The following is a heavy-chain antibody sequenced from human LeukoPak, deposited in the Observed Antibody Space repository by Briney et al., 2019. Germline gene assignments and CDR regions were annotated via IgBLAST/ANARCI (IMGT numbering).Heavy chain of an antibody. D-gene: IGHD2-21*02. Sequence: GGSLRLSCAASGFTFSSNYMNWVRQAPGKGLEWLSAISSSGGTTCYADSVKGRFTISRDNSRNTLYLQMNSLRVADTAVYFCTKVRLSNLYYYYGMDVWGQGTTVTVSS. CDR1: GFTFSSNY. V-gene: IGHV3-23*01. CDR2: ISSSGGTT. J-gene: IGHJ6*02. CDR3: TKVRLSNLYYYYGMDV.